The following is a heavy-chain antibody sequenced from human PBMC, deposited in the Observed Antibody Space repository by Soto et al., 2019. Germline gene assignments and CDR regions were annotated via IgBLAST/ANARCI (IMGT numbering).Heavy chain of an antibody. D-gene: IGHD6-13*01. CDR2: ISASGGHT. J-gene: IGHJ4*02. CDR3: AKVRTAGPIYYFDD. CDR1: GFTFSDYG. V-gene: IGHV3-23*01. Sequence: EVQLLESGGGLAQPGGALRLSCVASGFTFSDYGMNWVRQAPGKGLEWVASISASGGHTYYADSVKGRFTISRDTSKNTLFLQMNSLRAEDTAKYYCAKVRTAGPIYYFDDWGQGTLVIVSS.